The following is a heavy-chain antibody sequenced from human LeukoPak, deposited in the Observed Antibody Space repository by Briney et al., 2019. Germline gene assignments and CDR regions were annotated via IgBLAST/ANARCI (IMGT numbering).Heavy chain of an antibody. Sequence: SETLSLTCTISGGSISGASIRGTTYYWGCVRQPPGKGLEWIGSIHYNGHTFFNPSLKSRVTMSLDTSRNQVSLKLSSVTAADTAVYYCVRSPKGTAVTANWFDPWGQGTLVTVYS. J-gene: IGHJ5*02. V-gene: IGHV4-39*07. D-gene: IGHD6-19*01. CDR2: IHYNGHT. CDR1: GGSISGASIRGTTYY. CDR3: VRSPKGTAVTANWFDP.